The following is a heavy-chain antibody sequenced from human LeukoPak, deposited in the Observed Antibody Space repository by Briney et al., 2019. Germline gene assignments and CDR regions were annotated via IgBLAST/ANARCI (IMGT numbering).Heavy chain of an antibody. CDR1: GYAFTGYY. CDR3: ARGNVAAAGIFYYYYGMDV. D-gene: IGHD6-13*01. CDR2: INPDSSGT. J-gene: IGHJ6*04. Sequence: ASVKVSCKASGYAFTGYYMHWVRQAPGQGLEWMGWINPDSSGTNYAQKFQGWVTMTRDTSISTAYMELNRLRSDDTAVYYCARGNVAAAGIFYYYYGMDVWGKGTTVTVSS. V-gene: IGHV1-2*04.